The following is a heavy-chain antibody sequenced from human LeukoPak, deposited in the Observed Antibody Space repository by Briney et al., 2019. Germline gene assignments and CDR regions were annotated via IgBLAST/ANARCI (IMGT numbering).Heavy chain of an antibody. CDR2: IIPIFGTA. J-gene: IGHJ4*02. Sequence: GASVKVSCKASGGTFRSYAISWVRQAPGQGLEWMGGIIPIFGTANYAQKFQGRVTITTDESTSTAYMELSSLRSEDTAEYYCASSFADYCGGDCYPYYFDYWGQGTLVTVSS. D-gene: IGHD2-21*02. CDR1: GGTFRSYA. CDR3: ASSFADYCGGDCYPYYFDY. V-gene: IGHV1-69*05.